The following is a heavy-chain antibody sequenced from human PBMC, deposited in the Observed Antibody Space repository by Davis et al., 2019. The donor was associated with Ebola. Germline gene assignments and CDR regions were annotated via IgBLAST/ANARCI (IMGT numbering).Heavy chain of an antibody. Sequence: GESLKISCAASGFTFNSLEMNWVRRAPGKGLEWLSYISSSGTTTYYADSVKGRFTISRDNSKNTLYLQMNSLRAEDTAVYYCAKGASPFRSSWPDYWGQGTLVTVSS. V-gene: IGHV3-23*01. CDR2: ISSSGTTT. J-gene: IGHJ4*02. D-gene: IGHD6-13*01. CDR3: AKGASPFRSSWPDY. CDR1: GFTFNSLE.